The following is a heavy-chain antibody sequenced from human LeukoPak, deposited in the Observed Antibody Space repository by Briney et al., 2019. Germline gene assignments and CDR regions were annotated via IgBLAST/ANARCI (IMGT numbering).Heavy chain of an antibody. CDR1: GFSFSGHW. CDR2: IKADGSEK. J-gene: IGHJ4*02. V-gene: IGHV3-7*05. D-gene: IGHD1-26*01. CDR3: AYRNNFEY. Sequence: PGGSLRLSGAASGFSFSGHWMNWVRQPPGKGLEWVANIKADGSEKYYVDSVKGRFTISRDDAKRTVDLQMDNLRAEDTAIYYCAYRNNFEYWGQGALVTVSS.